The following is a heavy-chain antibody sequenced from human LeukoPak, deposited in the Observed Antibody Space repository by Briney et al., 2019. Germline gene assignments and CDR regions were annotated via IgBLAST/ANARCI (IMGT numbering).Heavy chain of an antibody. D-gene: IGHD6-13*01. CDR3: ARHPYSSSWYGSYQI. CDR2: IYHSGST. J-gene: IGHJ3*02. CDR1: GYSISSGYY. Sequence: SETLSLTCTVSGYSISSGYYWGWIRQPPGKGLEWIGSIYHSGSTYYNPPLKSRVTISVDTSKNQFSLKLSSVTAADTAVYYCARHPYSSSWYGSYQIWGQGTMVTVSS. V-gene: IGHV4-38-2*02.